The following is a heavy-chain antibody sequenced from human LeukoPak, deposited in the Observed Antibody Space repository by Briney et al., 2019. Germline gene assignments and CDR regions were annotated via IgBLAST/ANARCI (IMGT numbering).Heavy chain of an antibody. CDR2: IYYSGST. V-gene: IGHV4-59*01. D-gene: IGHD6-6*01. CDR3: ARAIAARPGASDY. Sequence: SETLSLTRTVSGGSISSYYWSWIRQPPGKGLEWIGYIYYSGSTNYNPSLKSRVTISVDTSKNQFSLKLSSVTAADTAVYYCARAIAARPGASDYWGQGTLVTVSS. CDR1: GGSISSYY. J-gene: IGHJ4*02.